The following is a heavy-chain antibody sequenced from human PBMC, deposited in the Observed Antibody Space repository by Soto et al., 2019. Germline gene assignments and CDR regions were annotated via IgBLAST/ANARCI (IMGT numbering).Heavy chain of an antibody. D-gene: IGHD6-13*01. V-gene: IGHV3-9*01. J-gene: IGHJ4*02. CDR2: NSWNSGSI. Sequence: GGSLRLSCAASGFTFDDYAMHWVRQAPGKGLEWVSGNSWNSGSIGYADSVKGRFTISRDNAKNSLYLQMNSLRAEDTALYYCAKVSLGAAAGYYFDYWGQGALVTVS. CDR3: AKVSLGAAAGYYFDY. CDR1: GFTFDDYA.